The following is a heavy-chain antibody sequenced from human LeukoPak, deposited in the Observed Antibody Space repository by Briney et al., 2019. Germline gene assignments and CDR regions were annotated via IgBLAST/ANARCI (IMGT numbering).Heavy chain of an antibody. J-gene: IGHJ4*02. Sequence: PGGSLRLSCAASGNYWMHWVRQAPGKGLVWVSHINSDGSWTSYADSVKGRFTISRDNAKDTLYLQMNGLRAEDTAVYHCIRDLGGRSGYWGQGTLVTVSS. D-gene: IGHD1-26*01. CDR1: GNYW. CDR2: INSDGSWT. V-gene: IGHV3-74*01. CDR3: IRDLGGRSGY.